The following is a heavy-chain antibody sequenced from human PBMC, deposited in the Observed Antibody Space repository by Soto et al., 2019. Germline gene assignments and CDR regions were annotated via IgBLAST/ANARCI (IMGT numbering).Heavy chain of an antibody. CDR2: IIPIFGTV. Sequence: QVQLLQSGAKVKKPGSSVRVSCEASGGTFRTYAISWVRQAPGQGLEWMGEIIPIFGTVNYAQKFQGRVTITADESTTTVYMDLRSLRSEDTAVYYCAKGAVAGTPTSYYYSGMDVWGQGTTVTVSS. J-gene: IGHJ6*02. CDR3: AKGAVAGTPTSYYYSGMDV. D-gene: IGHD6-19*01. CDR1: GGTFRTYA. V-gene: IGHV1-69*12.